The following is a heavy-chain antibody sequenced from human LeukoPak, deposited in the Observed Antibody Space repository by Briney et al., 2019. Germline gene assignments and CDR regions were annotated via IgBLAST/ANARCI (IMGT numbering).Heavy chain of an antibody. V-gene: IGHV3-30*01. CDR3: AREHRVQVWFGAGGYYYYMDV. CDR2: ISYDGSNK. D-gene: IGHD3-10*01. J-gene: IGHJ6*03. Sequence: QAGGSLRLSCAASGFTFSSYAMHWVRQAPGKGLEWVAVISYDGSNKYYADSVKGRFTISRDNSKNTLYLQMNSLRAEDTAVYYCAREHRVQVWFGAGGYYYYMDVWGKGTTVTVSS. CDR1: GFTFSSYA.